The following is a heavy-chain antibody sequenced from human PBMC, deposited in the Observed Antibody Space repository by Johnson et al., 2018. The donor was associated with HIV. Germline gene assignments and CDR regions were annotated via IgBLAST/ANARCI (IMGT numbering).Heavy chain of an antibody. Sequence: QVQLVESGGGVVQPGTSLRLSCAASGFTFRDSVMHWVRQAPGEVLEWVAGTSVDGNSKYYPDSLKGRFTISRDNSDNTLYLQMDSLTAEDTAVSYCARGQHSSGWFDVFDIWGQGTVVTVSS. CDR3: ARGQHSSGWFDVFDI. CDR2: TSVDGNSK. J-gene: IGHJ3*02. V-gene: IGHV3-30-3*01. D-gene: IGHD6-19*01. CDR1: GFTFRDSV.